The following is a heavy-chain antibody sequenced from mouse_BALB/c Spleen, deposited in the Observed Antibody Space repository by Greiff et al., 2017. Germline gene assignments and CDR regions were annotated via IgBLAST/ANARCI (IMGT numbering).Heavy chain of an antibody. CDR2: ISSGGSYT. Sequence: EVQGVESGGDLVKPGGSLKLSCAASGFTFSSYGMSWVRQTPDKRLEWVATISSGGSYTYYPDSVKGRFTISRDNAKNTLYLQMSSLKSEDTAMYYCARHTTVVARGAMDYWGQGTSVTVSS. CDR1: GFTFSSYG. CDR3: ARHTTVVARGAMDY. D-gene: IGHD1-1*01. J-gene: IGHJ4*01. V-gene: IGHV5-6*01.